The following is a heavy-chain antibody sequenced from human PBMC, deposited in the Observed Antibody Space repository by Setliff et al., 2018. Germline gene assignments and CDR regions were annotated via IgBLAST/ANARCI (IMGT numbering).Heavy chain of an antibody. D-gene: IGHD3-22*01. J-gene: IGHJ3*02. Sequence: PSETLSLTCAVYGGSFSGYYWSWIRQPPGKGPEWIGEIDQSGITNYNPSLKIRVTISIDTSKNQFSLRLSSVTATDTAVYYCARGRRITMIVVPPGVFDIWGKGTMVTVSS. CDR1: GGSFSGYY. V-gene: IGHV4-34*01. CDR3: ARGRRITMIVVPPGVFDI. CDR2: IDQSGIT.